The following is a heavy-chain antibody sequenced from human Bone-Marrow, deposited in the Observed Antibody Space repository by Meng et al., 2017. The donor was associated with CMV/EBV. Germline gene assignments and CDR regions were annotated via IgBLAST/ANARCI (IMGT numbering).Heavy chain of an antibody. J-gene: IGHJ4*02. CDR2: ISTSSSYI. CDR1: GFTFSPYS. CDR3: ARDLEFLALDY. D-gene: IGHD3-3*01. Sequence: GESLKISCVGSGFTFSPYSMNWVRQAPGKGLEWVSSISTSSSYIHYADSVTGRFTISRDNAKNTLYLQMNSLRAEDTAVYYCARDLEFLALDYWGQGRLVTVSS. V-gene: IGHV3-21*06.